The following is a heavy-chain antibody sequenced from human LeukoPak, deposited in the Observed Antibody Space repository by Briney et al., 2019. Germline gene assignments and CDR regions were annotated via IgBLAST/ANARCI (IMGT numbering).Heavy chain of an antibody. CDR1: GGSFSGYY. V-gene: IGHV4-34*01. CDR3: AIHIVVVPAAKKKNWFDP. CDR2: INHSGST. D-gene: IGHD2-2*01. Sequence: SETLSLTCAVYGGSFSGYYWSWIRQPPGKGLEWIGEINHSGSTNYSPSLKSRDTISVDTSKNQFSLKLSSVTAADTAVYYCAIHIVVVPAAKKKNWFDPWGQGTLVTVSS. J-gene: IGHJ5*02.